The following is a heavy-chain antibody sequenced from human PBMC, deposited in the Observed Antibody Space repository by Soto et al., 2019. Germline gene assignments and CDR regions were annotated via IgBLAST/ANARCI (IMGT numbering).Heavy chain of an antibody. CDR3: ARERGAFEI. J-gene: IGHJ3*02. CDR2: MNPNSGST. CDR1: GYTFTCYD. Sequence: QVQLVQSGAEVKKPGASVKVSCKASGYTFTCYDINWVRQATGQGLEWMGWMNPNSGSTADAQKFQGRVTMIRNTSISTAYMELSSLRSEDTAVYYCARERGAFEIWGQGTMVTVSS. V-gene: IGHV1-8*01.